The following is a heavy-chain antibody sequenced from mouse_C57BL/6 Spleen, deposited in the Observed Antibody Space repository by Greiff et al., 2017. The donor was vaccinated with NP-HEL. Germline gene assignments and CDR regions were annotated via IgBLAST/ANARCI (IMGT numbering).Heavy chain of an antibody. V-gene: IGHV5-9*01. CDR3: ARQESNYVWYFDV. D-gene: IGHD2-5*01. CDR1: GFTFSSYT. CDR2: ISGGGGNT. J-gene: IGHJ1*03. Sequence: EVKVVESGGGLVKPGGSLKLSCAASGFTFSSYTMSWVRQTPEKRLEWVATISGGGGNTYYPDSVKGRFTITRDNAKNTLYLQMSSLRSEDTALYYCARQESNYVWYFDVWGTGTTVTVSS.